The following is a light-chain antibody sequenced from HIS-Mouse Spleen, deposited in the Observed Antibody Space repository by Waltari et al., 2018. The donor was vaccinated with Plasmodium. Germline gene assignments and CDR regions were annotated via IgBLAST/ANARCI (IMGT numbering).Light chain of an antibody. Sequence: QSALTQPPSASGSPGQSVTISCTGPSRDVGGYNYVSWYQQHPGNAPKLMIYEVSKRPSGVPDRFSGSKSGNTASLTVSGLQAEDEADYYCSSYAGSNNLVFGGGTKLTVL. V-gene: IGLV2-8*01. CDR1: SRDVGGYNY. CDR2: EVS. J-gene: IGLJ2*01. CDR3: SSYAGSNNLV.